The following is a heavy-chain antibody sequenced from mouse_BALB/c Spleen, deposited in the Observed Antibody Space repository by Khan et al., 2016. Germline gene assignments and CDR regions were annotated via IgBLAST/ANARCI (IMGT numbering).Heavy chain of an antibody. Sequence: QIQLVQSGPELKKPGETVRISCKASGYTFTNYGMNWVKQAPGKGLKWMGWINTYIGEPTYADDFKGRFAFSLETSASTAYLQINNLKNEDTATXFCARPDYGSSRGFAYWGQGTLVTVSA. CDR3: ARPDYGSSRGFAY. CDR1: GYTFTNYG. V-gene: IGHV9-3-1*01. CDR2: INTYIGEP. J-gene: IGHJ3*01. D-gene: IGHD1-1*01.